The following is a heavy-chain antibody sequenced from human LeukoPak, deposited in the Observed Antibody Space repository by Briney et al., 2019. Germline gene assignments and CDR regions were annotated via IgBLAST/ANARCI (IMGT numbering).Heavy chain of an antibody. CDR1: GFSLRTNEVG. J-gene: IGHJ4*02. CDR3: AHAYTPSGTWGYFDY. D-gene: IGHD1-1*01. Sequence: SGPTLVKPPQTLTLTCSFSGFSLRTNEVGVGWIRQPPGKALEWLAVIYWDDVKRDRPSLRSRLTVTKDTSKNQVVLTMTNVDPVDTATYYCAHAYTPSGTWGYFDYWGQGTLVTVSS. V-gene: IGHV2-5*02. CDR2: IYWDDVK.